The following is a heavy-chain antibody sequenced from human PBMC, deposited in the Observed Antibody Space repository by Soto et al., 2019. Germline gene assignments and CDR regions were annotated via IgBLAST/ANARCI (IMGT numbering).Heavy chain of an antibody. Sequence: EVQLLESGGALVQPGGSLRLSCAASGFIFNNYGMSWVRQAPGKGLEWVSTISSSGDKTYYAESVKGRFTISRDNSKNPLYLQMAALRGEATAVYYCAPIAVAGPNFDYWGQGPLVTVSS. J-gene: IGHJ4*02. CDR2: ISSSGDKT. CDR3: APIAVAGPNFDY. CDR1: GFIFNNYG. V-gene: IGHV3-23*01. D-gene: IGHD6-19*01.